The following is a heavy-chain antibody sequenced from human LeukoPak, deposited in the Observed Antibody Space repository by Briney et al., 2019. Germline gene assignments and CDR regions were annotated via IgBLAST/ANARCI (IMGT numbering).Heavy chain of an antibody. J-gene: IGHJ4*02. V-gene: IGHV3-9*01. CDR2: ISWNSGSI. CDR3: ARWSPQSYGKYYLDS. D-gene: IGHD1-26*01. Sequence: SGGSLRLSCAASGFTFDDYAMHWVRQAPGKGLEWVSGISWNSGSIGYADSVKGRFTISRDNAKNSLYLQMNSLSAEDTAVYYCARWSPQSYGKYYLDSWGQGTLVTVSS. CDR1: GFTFDDYA.